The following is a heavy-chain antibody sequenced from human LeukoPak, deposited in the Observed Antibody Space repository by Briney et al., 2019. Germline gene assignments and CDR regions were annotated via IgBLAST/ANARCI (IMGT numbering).Heavy chain of an antibody. CDR2: IWYDGSNK. CDR1: GFTFSSYG. J-gene: IGHJ5*02. Sequence: GGSLRLSCAASGFTFSSYGMHWVRQAPGKGLGWVAVIWYDGSNKYYADSVKGRFTISRDNSKNTLYLQMNSLRAEDTAVYYCARRSLNWFDPWGQGTLVTVSS. CDR3: ARRSLNWFDP. V-gene: IGHV3-33*01. D-gene: IGHD2-15*01.